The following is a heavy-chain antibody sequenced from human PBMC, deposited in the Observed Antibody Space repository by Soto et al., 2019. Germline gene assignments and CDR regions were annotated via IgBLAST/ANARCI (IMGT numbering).Heavy chain of an antibody. Sequence: QVQLQESGPGLVKPSETLSLTCSVSGGSISSFYWNWIRQPAGKGLEWIGRIYRNGHTDYNPSLNCRVTMSVDTSKHQFSLQLSSVPAADTARYYCARGPSTSSIGTFDIWGQGTMVTVSS. D-gene: IGHD6-6*01. CDR1: GGSISSFY. CDR3: ARGPSTSSIGTFDI. J-gene: IGHJ3*02. V-gene: IGHV4-4*07. CDR2: IYRNGHT.